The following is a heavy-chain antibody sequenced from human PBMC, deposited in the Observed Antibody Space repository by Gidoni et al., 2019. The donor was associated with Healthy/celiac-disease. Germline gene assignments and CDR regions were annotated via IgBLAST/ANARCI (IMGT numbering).Heavy chain of an antibody. Sequence: EVQLVEAGGGLVQPGGSLRLSCAASGFTFSSYWMSWVRQAPGKGLEWVANIKQEGSEKYYVDSVKGRFTISRDNAKNSLYLQMNSLRAEDTAVYYCARDRVAVAGEYYYYYGMDVWGQGTTVTVSS. J-gene: IGHJ6*02. CDR2: IKQEGSEK. CDR1: GFTFSSYW. D-gene: IGHD6-19*01. CDR3: ARDRVAVAGEYYYYYGMDV. V-gene: IGHV3-7*01.